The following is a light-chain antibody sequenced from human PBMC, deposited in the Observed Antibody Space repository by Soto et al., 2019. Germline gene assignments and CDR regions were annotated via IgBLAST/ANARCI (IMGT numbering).Light chain of an antibody. CDR2: GIS. V-gene: IGKV3-20*01. J-gene: IGKJ5*01. Sequence: ETILTQSPVSLSLSPGGKATLSCRASQSVSSYLAWYQQKPGQPPRLLLYGISSRANGIPDRFSGSGSGTDFTLTISRLVPEDYAVYYCQQYDISPPITFGQGTRLEIK. CDR3: QQYDISPPIT. CDR1: QSVSSY.